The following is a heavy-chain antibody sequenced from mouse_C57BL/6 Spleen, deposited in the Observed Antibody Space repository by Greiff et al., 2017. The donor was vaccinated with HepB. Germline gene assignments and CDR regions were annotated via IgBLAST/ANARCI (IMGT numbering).Heavy chain of an antibody. V-gene: IGHV5-12*01. D-gene: IGHD1-1*01. J-gene: IGHJ1*03. CDR3: ARHNYYGRAWYFDV. CDR2: ISNGGGST. CDR1: GFTFSDYY. Sequence: DVMLVESGGGLVQPGGSLKLSCAASGFTFSDYYMYWVRQTPEKRLEWVAYISNGGGSTYYPDTVKGRFTISRDNAKNTLYLQMSRLKSEDTAMYYCARHNYYGRAWYFDVWGTGTTVTVSS.